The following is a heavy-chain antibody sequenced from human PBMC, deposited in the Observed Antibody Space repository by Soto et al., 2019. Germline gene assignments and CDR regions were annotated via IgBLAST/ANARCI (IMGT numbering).Heavy chain of an antibody. V-gene: IGHV4-59*08. CDR3: VRPRSLNWNELYFDY. J-gene: IGHJ4*02. D-gene: IGHD1-20*01. CDR1: GASIRSYY. Sequence: SETLSLTCTVSGASIRSYYWTWIRQPPGKGLEWIGYKYYSGTSNYNPSLKSRVTISVDTSKNHFSLMLSSVTAADTAVYYCVRPRSLNWNELYFDYWGQGILVTVSS. CDR2: KYYSGTS.